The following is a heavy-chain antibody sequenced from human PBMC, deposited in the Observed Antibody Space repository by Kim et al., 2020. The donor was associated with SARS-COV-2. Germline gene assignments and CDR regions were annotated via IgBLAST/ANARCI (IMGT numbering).Heavy chain of an antibody. CDR3: ARLGGRNYYGSGSYRVDY. Sequence: SETLSLTCTVSGGSISSYYWSWIRQPPGKGLEWIGYIYYSGSTNYNPSLKSRVTISVDTSKNQFSLKLSSVTAADTAVYYCARLGGRNYYGSGSYRVDYWGQGTLVTVSS. V-gene: IGHV4-59*13. D-gene: IGHD3-10*01. J-gene: IGHJ4*02. CDR1: GGSISSYY. CDR2: IYYSGST.